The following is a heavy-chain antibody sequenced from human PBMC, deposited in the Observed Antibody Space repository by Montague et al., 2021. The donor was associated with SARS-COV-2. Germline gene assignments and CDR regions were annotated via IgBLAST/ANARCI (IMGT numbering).Heavy chain of an antibody. Sequence: SLSLSCAASGFTVNKNYMSWVRQAPGKGLEWVSAIYSGGTTYYGDSVKGRFTISRDNSKNTLYLQMNSPRAEDTAVYYCARAETYDSTGPLFYWGQGTLVTVSS. D-gene: IGHD3-22*01. CDR1: GFTVNKNY. CDR3: ARAETYDSTGPLFY. J-gene: IGHJ4*02. V-gene: IGHV3-53*01. CDR2: IYSGGTT.